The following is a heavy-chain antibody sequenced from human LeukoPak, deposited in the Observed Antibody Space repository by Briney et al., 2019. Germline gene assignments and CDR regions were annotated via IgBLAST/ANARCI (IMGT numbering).Heavy chain of an antibody. CDR3: ARDRSVVAGSLDY. J-gene: IGHJ4*02. CDR1: RFTFSSYA. D-gene: IGHD6-19*01. CDR2: ISYDGSNK. Sequence: PGGSLRLSCAASRFTFSSYAMHWVRQAPGKGLEWVAVISYDGSNKYYADSVKGRFTISRDNSKNTLYLQMNSLRAEDTAVYYCARDRSVVAGSLDYWGQGTLVTVSS. V-gene: IGHV3-30-3*01.